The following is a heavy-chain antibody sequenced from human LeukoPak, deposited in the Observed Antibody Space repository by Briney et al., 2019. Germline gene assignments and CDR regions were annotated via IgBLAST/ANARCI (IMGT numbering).Heavy chain of an antibody. CDR1: GYTSISYA. J-gene: IGHJ4*02. Sequence: GASVKVSCKASGYTSISYAMHWVRQAPGQRLEWMGWINAGNGNTKYSQKFQGRVTITRDTSASTAYMELSSLRSEDTAVYYCARGYSSGWSYYFDYWGQGTLVTVSS. V-gene: IGHV1-3*01. D-gene: IGHD6-19*01. CDR3: ARGYSSGWSYYFDY. CDR2: INAGNGNT.